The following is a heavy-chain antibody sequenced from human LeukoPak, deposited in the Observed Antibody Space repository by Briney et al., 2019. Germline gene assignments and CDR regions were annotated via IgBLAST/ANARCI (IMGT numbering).Heavy chain of an antibody. Sequence: GGSLRLSCAASGFTFSNAWMSWVRQAPGKGLEWVGRIKSKTDGGTTDYAAPVKGRFTISRDDSKNTLYLQMNSLRAEDTAVYYCAKPHQWFGEGDFDYWGQGTLVTVSS. CDR3: AKPHQWFGEGDFDY. J-gene: IGHJ4*02. V-gene: IGHV3-15*01. CDR1: GFTFSNAW. D-gene: IGHD3-10*01. CDR2: IKSKTDGGTT.